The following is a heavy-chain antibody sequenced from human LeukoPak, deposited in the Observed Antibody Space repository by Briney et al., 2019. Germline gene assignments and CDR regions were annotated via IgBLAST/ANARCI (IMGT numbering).Heavy chain of an antibody. J-gene: IGHJ4*02. CDR1: GFTFSDYY. CDR2: ISSSGNTI. Sequence: GGSRRLSCAASGFTFSDYYMSWIRQAPGKGLEWVSYISSSGNTIYYADSVKGRFTISRDNAKNSLYLQMNSLRAEDTAVYYCARDPEVGATNFDYWGQGTLVTVSS. D-gene: IGHD1-26*01. V-gene: IGHV3-11*01. CDR3: ARDPEVGATNFDY.